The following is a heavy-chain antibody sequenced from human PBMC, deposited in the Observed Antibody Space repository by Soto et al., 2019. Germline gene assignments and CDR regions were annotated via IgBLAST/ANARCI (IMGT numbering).Heavy chain of an antibody. D-gene: IGHD3-22*01. CDR2: ISGSGGST. CDR1: GFTFSSYA. CDR3: AKDSSGYPGGYFDY. J-gene: IGHJ4*02. Sequence: GGSLRLSCAASGFTFSSYAMSWVRTAPGKGLEWVSAISGSGGSTFYADSVKGRFTISRDNSKNTLYLQMNSLRAEDTAVYYCAKDSSGYPGGYFDYWGQGTLVTVSS. V-gene: IGHV3-23*01.